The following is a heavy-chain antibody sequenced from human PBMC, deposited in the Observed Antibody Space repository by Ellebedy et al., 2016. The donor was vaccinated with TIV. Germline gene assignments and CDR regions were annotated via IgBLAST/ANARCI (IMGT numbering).Heavy chain of an antibody. D-gene: IGHD4-17*01. CDR1: GGSISSYY. J-gene: IGHJ4*02. CDR3: ARHYIGDPFDY. Sequence: MPSETLSLTCTVSGGSISSYYWSWIRQPPGKELEWIGYIYNSGNTNYNPSLKSRVTISVDTSKNQFSLKLRSVTATDTAVYYCARHYIGDPFDYWGQGTLVTVSS. V-gene: IGHV4-59*08. CDR2: IYNSGNT.